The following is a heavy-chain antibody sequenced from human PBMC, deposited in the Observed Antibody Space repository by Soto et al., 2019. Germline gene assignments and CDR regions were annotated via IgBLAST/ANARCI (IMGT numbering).Heavy chain of an antibody. CDR2: ISYDGSNK. CDR1: GFTFSSYG. Sequence: PGGSLRLSCAASGFTFSSYGMHWVRQAPGKGLEWVAVISYDGSNKYYADSVKGRFTISRDNSKNTLYLQMNSLRAEDTAVYYCAKDLDNWNYYSGIDYWGQGTLVTVSS. V-gene: IGHV3-30*18. D-gene: IGHD1-7*01. CDR3: AKDLDNWNYYSGIDY. J-gene: IGHJ4*02.